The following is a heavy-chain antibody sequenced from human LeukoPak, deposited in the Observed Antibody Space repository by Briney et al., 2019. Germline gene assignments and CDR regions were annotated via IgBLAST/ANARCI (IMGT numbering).Heavy chain of an antibody. J-gene: IGHJ4*02. CDR3: ARPGEAAAGNFDY. CDR2: INAGNGNT. D-gene: IGHD6-13*01. Sequence: ASVKVSCKASGYTFTSYAMHWVRQAPGQRLEWMGWINAGNGNTKYSQKFQGRVTITRDTSASTAYMELSSLRSEDTAVYYCARPGEAAAGNFDYWGQGTLVTVSS. V-gene: IGHV1-3*01. CDR1: GYTFTSYA.